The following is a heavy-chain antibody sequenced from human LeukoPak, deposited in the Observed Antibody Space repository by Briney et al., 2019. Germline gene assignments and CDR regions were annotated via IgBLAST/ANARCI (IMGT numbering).Heavy chain of an antibody. J-gene: IGHJ4*02. V-gene: IGHV3-23*01. D-gene: IGHD4/OR15-4a*01. CDR3: AKGTMHDY. Sequence: GGSLRLSCAASGFTFSTDAMNWVRQAPGKGLEWVSGISDSGGNTYYADSVKGRFTISRDKSKNTLDLQMSSLRAEDTAVYYCAKGTMHDYWGQGTLVTVSS. CDR1: GFTFSTDA. CDR2: ISDSGGNT.